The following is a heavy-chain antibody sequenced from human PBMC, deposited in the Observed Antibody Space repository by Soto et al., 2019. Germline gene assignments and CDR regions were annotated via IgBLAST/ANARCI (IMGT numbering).Heavy chain of an antibody. CDR3: TRGVYGELLFDY. Sequence: GGSLRLSCAVSGLSFGNYGMSWGRQVPGKGLEWVSGINWNGRSTHYADSVKGRFTVSRDNAKNSLFLQMDSLRAEDTALYYCTRGVYGELLFDYWGQGTLVTVSS. CDR1: GLSFGNYG. CDR2: INWNGRST. D-gene: IGHD3-10*01. V-gene: IGHV3-20*04. J-gene: IGHJ4*02.